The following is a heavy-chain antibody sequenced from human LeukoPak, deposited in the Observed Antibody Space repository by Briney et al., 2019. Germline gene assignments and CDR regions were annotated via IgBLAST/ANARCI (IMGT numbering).Heavy chain of an antibody. CDR2: IYHSGST. V-gene: IGHV4-38-2*02. CDR3: ARDDNYYDSSGYYYFDY. J-gene: IGHJ4*02. CDR1: GYSISSGYY. Sequence: SETLSLTCTVSGYSISSGYYWGWIRPPPGKGLEWIGSIYHSGSTYYNPSLKSRVTISVDTSKNQFSLKLSSVTAADTAVYYCARDDNYYDSSGYYYFDYWGQGTLVTVSS. D-gene: IGHD3-22*01.